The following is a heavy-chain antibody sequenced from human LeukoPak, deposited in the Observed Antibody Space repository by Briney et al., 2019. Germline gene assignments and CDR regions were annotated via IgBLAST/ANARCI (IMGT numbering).Heavy chain of an antibody. V-gene: IGHV3-30*01. CDR1: GFTFSSYA. D-gene: IGHD3-22*01. CDR3: ARVSYYYDSSGYYYFDY. Sequence: GGSLRLSCAASGFTFSSYAMHWVRQAPGKGLEWVAVISYDGSNKYYADSVKGRFTISRDNSKNALYLQMNSLRAEDTAVYCCARVSYYYDSSGYYYFDYWGQGTLVTVSS. J-gene: IGHJ4*02. CDR2: ISYDGSNK.